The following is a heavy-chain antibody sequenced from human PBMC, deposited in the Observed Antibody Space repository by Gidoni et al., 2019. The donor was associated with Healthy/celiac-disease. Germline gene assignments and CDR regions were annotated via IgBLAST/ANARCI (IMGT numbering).Heavy chain of an antibody. J-gene: IGHJ4*02. CDR3: ARDSISFEGVAATFDY. Sequence: QVQLQESGPGLVKPSETLSLTCTVSGYSISSGYYWGWIRQPPGKGLEWIGSIYHSGSPYYNPSLKSRVTISVDTSKNQFSLKLSSVTAADTAVYYCARDSISFEGVAATFDYWGQGTLVTVSS. V-gene: IGHV4-38-2*02. D-gene: IGHD2-15*01. CDR2: IYHSGSP. CDR1: GYSISSGYY.